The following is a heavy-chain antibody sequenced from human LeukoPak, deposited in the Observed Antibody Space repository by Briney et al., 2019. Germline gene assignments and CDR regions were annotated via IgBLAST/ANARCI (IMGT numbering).Heavy chain of an antibody. CDR1: GFTFSSHA. D-gene: IGHD1-14*01. J-gene: IGHJ4*02. V-gene: IGHV3-30*04. Sequence: GGSLRLSCAASGFTFSSHALHWVRQAPGKGLEWVAVISFDGKNKDYADSVKGRFTISRDNSKNTLYLQMNSLRAEDTAVYYCAGAPEADLGPFDYWGQGTLVTVSS. CDR2: ISFDGKNK. CDR3: AGAPEADLGPFDY.